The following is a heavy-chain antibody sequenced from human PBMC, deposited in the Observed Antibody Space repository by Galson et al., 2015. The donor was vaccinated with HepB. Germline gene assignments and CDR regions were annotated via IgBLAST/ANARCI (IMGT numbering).Heavy chain of an antibody. V-gene: IGHV3-23*01. J-gene: IGHJ3*02. CDR2: INKNSGST. CDR1: GFTFSNYA. D-gene: IGHD1-20*01. CDR3: AKAVQGIFGIDAFDI. Sequence: SLRLSCAASGFTFSNYAMNWVRQAPGKGLEWVSSINKNSGSTYYADSVKGRFTVSRDNSKNTVYLQMNSLRVEDTALYYCAKAVQGIFGIDAFDIWGQGTLVTVSS.